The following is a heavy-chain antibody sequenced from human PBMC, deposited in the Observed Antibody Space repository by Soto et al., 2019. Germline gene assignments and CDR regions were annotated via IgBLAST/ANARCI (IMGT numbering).Heavy chain of an antibody. J-gene: IGHJ6*02. D-gene: IGHD6-6*01. CDR2: IWYDGSNK. Sequence: PGGSLRLFCAASGFTFSSYGVHWVRQAPGKGLEWVALIWYDGSNKYYADSVKGRFTISRDSSKNTLYLQMNSLRAEDTAVYYCARGDGSSYYYYYAMDVWGQGTTVTVSS. CDR1: GFTFSSYG. V-gene: IGHV3-33*01. CDR3: ARGDGSSYYYYYAMDV.